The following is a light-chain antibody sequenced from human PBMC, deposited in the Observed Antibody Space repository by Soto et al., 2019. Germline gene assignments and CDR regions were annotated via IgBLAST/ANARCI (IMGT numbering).Light chain of an antibody. V-gene: IGKV3-11*01. Sequence: EIVLTQSPATLSLSPGERATLSCRASQSVRNYLAWYQQKPGQAPRLLIYDTSNRATGIPARFSGSGSETDFTLTISRLEPEDFAFYYCQQRSNWPLTFGGGTKVEIK. CDR3: QQRSNWPLT. J-gene: IGKJ4*01. CDR1: QSVRNY. CDR2: DTS.